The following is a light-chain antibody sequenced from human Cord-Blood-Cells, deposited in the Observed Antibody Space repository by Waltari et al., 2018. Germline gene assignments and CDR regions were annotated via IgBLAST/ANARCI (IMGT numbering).Light chain of an antibody. V-gene: IGLV2-14*01. CDR3: SSYTSSSTWV. CDR1: SSDVGGYNY. Sequence: QSALTQPASVSGSPGQSITISCTGTSSDVGGYNYVSWYQQHPGKAPKLMSYDVSQGPAGVSNSFAGSKSGNTASLSISGIQAEDEADYYCSSYTSSSTWVYGGGTKLTVL. CDR2: DVS. J-gene: IGLJ3*02.